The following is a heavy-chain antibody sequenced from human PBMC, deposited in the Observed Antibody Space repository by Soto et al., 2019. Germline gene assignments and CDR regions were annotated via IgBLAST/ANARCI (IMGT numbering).Heavy chain of an antibody. J-gene: IGHJ4*02. CDR1: GFTFSSYS. V-gene: IGHV3-21*01. CDR3: ARDDMGSGWFNDY. D-gene: IGHD6-19*01. Sequence: EVQLVESGGGLVKPGGSLRLSCAASGFTFSSYSMNWVRQAPGKGLEWVSSISSSSSYIYYADSVKGRFTISRDNAKNSLYLQMNSLRAEDTAVYYWARDDMGSGWFNDYWGQGTLSPSPQ. CDR2: ISSSSSYI.